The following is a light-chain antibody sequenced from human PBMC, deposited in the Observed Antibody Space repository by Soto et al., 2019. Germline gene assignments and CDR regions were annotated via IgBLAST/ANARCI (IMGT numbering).Light chain of an antibody. J-gene: IGKJ1*01. CDR1: QSISSW. Sequence: DIQMTQSPSTLSASVGDRVTITCRASQSISSWLAWYQQKPGKAPKLLIYQASNLQRGVPSRFSGSGSETEFTLTISSLLPDDFATYFCQHYKSYLQAFGQGTKVDIK. CDR3: QHYKSYLQA. CDR2: QAS. V-gene: IGKV1-5*03.